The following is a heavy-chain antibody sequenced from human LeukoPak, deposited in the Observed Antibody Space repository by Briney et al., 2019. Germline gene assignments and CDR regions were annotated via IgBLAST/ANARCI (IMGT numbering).Heavy chain of an antibody. CDR1: GGSISSGDYY. D-gene: IGHD3-10*01. J-gene: IGHJ1*01. Sequence: SQTLSLTCTVSGGSISSGDYYWSWIRQHPGKGLEWIGYIYYSGSTYYNTSLKSRVTISVDTSKNQFSLKLSSVTAADTAVYYCASKYYYGSGKDFQNWGPVTLLTVSS. V-gene: IGHV4-30-4*01. CDR2: IYYSGST. CDR3: ASKYYYGSGKDFQN.